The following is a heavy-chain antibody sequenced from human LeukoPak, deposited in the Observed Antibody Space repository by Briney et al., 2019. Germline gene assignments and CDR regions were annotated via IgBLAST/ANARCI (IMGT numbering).Heavy chain of an antibody. J-gene: IGHJ4*02. Sequence: PGRSLRLSCAASGFTFSSYGMHWVRQALGKGLEWVAVISYDGSNKYYADSVKGRFTISRDNSKNTLYLQMNSLRAEDTAVYYCAKIGSIAAAGTPSFDYWGQGTLVTVSS. CDR1: GFTFSSYG. CDR2: ISYDGSNK. V-gene: IGHV3-30*18. D-gene: IGHD6-13*01. CDR3: AKIGSIAAAGTPSFDY.